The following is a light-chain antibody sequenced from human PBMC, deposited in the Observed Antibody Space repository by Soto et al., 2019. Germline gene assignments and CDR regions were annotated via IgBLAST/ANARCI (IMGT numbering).Light chain of an antibody. V-gene: IGKV3-11*01. Sequence: EIVLTQSPATLSLSPGERATLSCRASQSVSSSYLAWYQQKPGQAPRLLILDASDRATGIPARFSGSGSGTNFTLTISSLEPEDFAVYYCQQRSNWPPVTFGGGTKVDIK. CDR3: QQRSNWPPVT. CDR1: QSVSSSY. CDR2: DAS. J-gene: IGKJ4*01.